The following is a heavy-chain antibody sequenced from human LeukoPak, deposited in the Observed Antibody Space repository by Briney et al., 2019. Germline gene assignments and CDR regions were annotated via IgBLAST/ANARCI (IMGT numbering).Heavy chain of an antibody. Sequence: ASVKVSCKASGYTFTSYYMHWVLQAPGQGLEWMGIINPSDGSTRYPQKFQGRVTMTRDTSTSTVYMELSSLRSEDTAVYYCARYPTAYSGSYSFDYWGQGTLVTVSS. D-gene: IGHD1-26*01. CDR3: ARYPTAYSGSYSFDY. V-gene: IGHV1-46*01. CDR1: GYTFTSYY. J-gene: IGHJ4*02. CDR2: INPSDGST.